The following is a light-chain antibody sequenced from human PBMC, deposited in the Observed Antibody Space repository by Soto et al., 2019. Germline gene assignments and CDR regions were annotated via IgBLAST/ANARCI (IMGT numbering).Light chain of an antibody. J-gene: IGKJ5*01. CDR2: DAS. CDR3: QQRSNWPPIT. Sequence: VMTQSPATLSVSPGERATRSCRASQSVRSNLAWYQQNPGQPPRLLIYDASSRATGIPSRFSGSGSGTDFTLTISSLEPEDFAVYYCQQRSNWPPITFGQGTRLEIK. CDR1: QSVRSN. V-gene: IGKV3-11*01.